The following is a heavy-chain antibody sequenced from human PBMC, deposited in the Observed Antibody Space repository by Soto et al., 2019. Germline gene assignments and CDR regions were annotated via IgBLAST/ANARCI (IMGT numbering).Heavy chain of an antibody. CDR3: ARASGSRAFDN. D-gene: IGHD1-26*01. CDR1: GFAVSTNY. Sequence: GGSLRLSCAASGFAVSTNYVNWVRQAPGKGLEWVSVIYSGGNTYYADSVKGRFTISRDGSKNTVDLQMNSLRAEDTAVYFCARASGSRAFDNWGQGTLVTVSS. J-gene: IGHJ4*02. V-gene: IGHV3-53*01. CDR2: IYSGGNT.